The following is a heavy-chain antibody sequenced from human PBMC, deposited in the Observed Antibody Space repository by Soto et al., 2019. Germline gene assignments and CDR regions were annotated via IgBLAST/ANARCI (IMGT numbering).Heavy chain of an antibody. CDR1: GYHFSNYA. J-gene: IGHJ2*01. D-gene: IGHD5-12*01. V-gene: IGHV1-3*01. CDR2: INAVNGNT. CDR3: ATATTGATGWYFDL. Sequence: QVQLVQSGAEVKKTGASVKVSCKASGYHFSNYAMHWVRQAPGQRLEWVGRINAVNGNTKYSEKFQDRVTIMRDTXXSTAYMELNSLSAEDTAVYYGATATTGATGWYFDLWGRGTLVTVSS.